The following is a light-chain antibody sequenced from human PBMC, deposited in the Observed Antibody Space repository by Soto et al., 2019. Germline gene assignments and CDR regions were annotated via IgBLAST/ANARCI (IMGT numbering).Light chain of an antibody. CDR2: AS. Sequence: DIVLTQSPGTLFLSPGERATLSCRASQSVSDSYLAWYQQKPGQAPRLLIYASSRATGIPDRFSGSGSGTDFTLAISRLEPEDFAVYYCQHNGTSALFGPGTKVDIK. J-gene: IGKJ3*01. CDR3: QHNGTSAL. CDR1: QSVSDSY. V-gene: IGKV3-20*01.